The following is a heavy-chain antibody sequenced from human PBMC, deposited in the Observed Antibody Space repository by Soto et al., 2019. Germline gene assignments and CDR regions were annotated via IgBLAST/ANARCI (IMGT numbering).Heavy chain of an antibody. D-gene: IGHD3-3*01. CDR1: GFTFSSYD. Sequence: GGSLRLSCAASGFTFSSYDMHWVRQATGKGLEWVSAIGTAGDTYYPGSVKGRFTISRENAKNSLYLQMNSLRAEDTAVYYCARGRSYDFWSGREYYFDYWGQGTLVTVSS. CDR2: IGTAGDT. J-gene: IGHJ4*02. CDR3: ARGRSYDFWSGREYYFDY. V-gene: IGHV3-13*01.